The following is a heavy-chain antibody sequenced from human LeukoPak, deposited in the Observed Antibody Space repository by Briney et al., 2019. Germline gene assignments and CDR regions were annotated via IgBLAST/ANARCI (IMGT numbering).Heavy chain of an antibody. CDR1: GGSFSGYY. CDR3: ARGRGFHGYSYGYYFDY. J-gene: IGHJ4*02. D-gene: IGHD5-18*01. V-gene: IGHV4-34*01. CDR2: INHSGST. Sequence: SETLSLACAVYGGSFSGYYWSWIRQPPGKGLEWIGEINHSGSTNYNPSLKSRVTISVDTSKNQFSLKLSSVTAADTAVYYCARGRGFHGYSYGYYFDYWGQGTLVTVSS.